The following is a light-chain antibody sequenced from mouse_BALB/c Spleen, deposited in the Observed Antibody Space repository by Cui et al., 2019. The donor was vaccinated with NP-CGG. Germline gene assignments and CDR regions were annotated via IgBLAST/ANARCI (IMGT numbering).Light chain of an antibody. CDR1: TGAVTTSNY. Sequence: HAAFTQDSALTTSPGETVTLTCRSSTGAVTTSNYANWVQEKPDHLFTGLIGGTNNRAPGVPARFSGSLIGDKAALTITGAQTEDEAIYFCALWYSNHWVFGGGTKLTVL. CDR3: ALWYSNHWV. J-gene: IGLJ1*01. V-gene: IGLV1*01. CDR2: GTN.